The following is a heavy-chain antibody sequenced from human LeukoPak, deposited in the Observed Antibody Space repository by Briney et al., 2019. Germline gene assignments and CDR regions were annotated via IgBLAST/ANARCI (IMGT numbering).Heavy chain of an antibody. V-gene: IGHV3-21*01. D-gene: IGHD6-19*01. CDR1: GFTLSRYG. J-gene: IGHJ3*02. CDR2: ISSSSSYI. CDR3: ASSSGWNHDAFDI. Sequence: GGSLRLSCAASGFTLSRYGMHWVRQAPGKGLEWVSAISSSSSYIYYADSVKGRFTISRDNAKNSLYLQMNSLRAEDTAVYYCASSSGWNHDAFDIWGQGTMVTVSS.